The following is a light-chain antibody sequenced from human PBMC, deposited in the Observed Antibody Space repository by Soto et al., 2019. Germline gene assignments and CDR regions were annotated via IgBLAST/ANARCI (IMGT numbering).Light chain of an antibody. V-gene: IGKV3-11*01. CDR2: DAS. CDR1: QSVSSY. J-gene: IGKJ4*01. CDR3: QQRSNWGLT. Sequence: EIVLTQSPATLSLSPGERATLSCRASQSVSSYLAWYQQKPGQAPRLLIYDASNRATGIPARFSGSGAGTDFTLTISSREPEDFAVDYCQQRSNWGLTFGGGTKVEIK.